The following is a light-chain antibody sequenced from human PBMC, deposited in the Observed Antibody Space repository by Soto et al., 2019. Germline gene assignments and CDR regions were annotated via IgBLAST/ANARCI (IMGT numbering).Light chain of an antibody. Sequence: IVLTQAPGTLSLSPGDRATVSCRASQSVSRYLTWYQQKTGQGPRVIIYGESSRATGIPDRLSGSGSGTDFNLTINRLEPEDFAMYYCQXYGSSPPTFGQGTKVDIK. V-gene: IGKV3-20*01. CDR2: GES. CDR3: QXYGSSPPT. CDR1: QSVSRY. J-gene: IGKJ1*01.